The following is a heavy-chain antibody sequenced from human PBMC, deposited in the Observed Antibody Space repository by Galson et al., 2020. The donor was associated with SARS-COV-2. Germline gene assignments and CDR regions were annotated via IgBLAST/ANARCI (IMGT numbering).Heavy chain of an antibody. CDR2: XXWNDDK. CDR1: GXXXXXXXXX. V-gene: IGHV2-5*01. J-gene: IGHJ3*02. D-gene: IGHD5-18*01. Sequence: VSGPTLVKPTQTLTLTCTFSGXXXXXXXXXXGWXXXXPXXXXXXXXXXXWNDDKRYSPSLKSRLTITKDTSKNQVVLTMTNMDPVDTATYYCAHSSIQLWLTPAKDAFDIWGQGTMVTVSS. CDR3: AHSSIQLWLTPAKDAFDI.